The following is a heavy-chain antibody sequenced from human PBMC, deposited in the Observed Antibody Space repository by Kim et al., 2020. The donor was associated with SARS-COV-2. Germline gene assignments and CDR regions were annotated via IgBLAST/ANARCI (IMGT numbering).Heavy chain of an antibody. D-gene: IGHD6-19*01. Sequence: GGSLRLSCAASGFTFSSYAMHWVRQAPGKGLEWVAVISYDGSNKYYADSVKGRFTISRDNSKNTLYLQMNSLRAEDTAVYYCARDAGPVRGWYGGYWGQGTLVTVSS. CDR3: ARDAGPVRGWYGGY. J-gene: IGHJ4*02. CDR2: ISYDGSNK. CDR1: GFTFSSYA. V-gene: IGHV3-30*04.